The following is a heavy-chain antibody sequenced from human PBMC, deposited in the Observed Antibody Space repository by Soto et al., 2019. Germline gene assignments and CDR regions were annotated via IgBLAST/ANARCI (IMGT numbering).Heavy chain of an antibody. CDR1: GFTFSSYE. D-gene: IGHD1-1*01. Sequence: GGSLRLSCAASGFTFSSYEMNWVRQAPGKGLEWVSYISSSGSTIYYADSVKGRFTISRDNAKNSLYLQMNSLRAEDTAVYYCARDDTNNWNDPNYFDYWGQGTLVTVSS. CDR3: ARDDTNNWNDPNYFDY. V-gene: IGHV3-48*03. CDR2: ISSSGSTI. J-gene: IGHJ4*02.